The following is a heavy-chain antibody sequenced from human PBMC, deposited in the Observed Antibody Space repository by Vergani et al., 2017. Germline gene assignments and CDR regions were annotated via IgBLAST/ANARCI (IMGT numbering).Heavy chain of an antibody. V-gene: IGHV1-69*13. D-gene: IGHD5-24*01. CDR1: GGTFSSYA. Sequence: QVQLVQSGAEVKKPGSSVKVSCKASGGTFSSYAISWVRQAPGQGLEWLGRIIPIFGTANYAQKFQGRVTITADESTDTAYMELNSLRSEDTAVYYGAKTSGRGGYNQYYYYGMDVWGQGTTVTVSS. CDR2: IIPIFGTA. J-gene: IGHJ6*02. CDR3: AKTSGRGGYNQYYYYGMDV.